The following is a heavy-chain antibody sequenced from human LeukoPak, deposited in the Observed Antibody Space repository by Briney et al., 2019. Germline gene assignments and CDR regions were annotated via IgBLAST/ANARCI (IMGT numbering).Heavy chain of an antibody. Sequence: ASVKVSCKASGYTFTSYGISWVRQAPGQGLEWMGWISAYNGNTNYAQKLQGRVTMTTDTSTSTAYMELRSLRSDDTAVYYCARVNSGSCFVTYYYYYYMDVWGKGTTVTISS. CDR2: ISAYNGNT. CDR3: ARVNSGSCFVTYYYYYYMDV. D-gene: IGHD1-26*01. V-gene: IGHV1-18*01. CDR1: GYTFTSYG. J-gene: IGHJ6*03.